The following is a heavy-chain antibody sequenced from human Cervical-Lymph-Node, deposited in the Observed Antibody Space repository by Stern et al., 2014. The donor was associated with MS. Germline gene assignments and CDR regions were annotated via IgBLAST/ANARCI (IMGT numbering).Heavy chain of an antibody. CDR3: ARDHGAYGYNNY. CDR2: IYTSGST. D-gene: IGHD5-24*01. V-gene: IGHV4-61*02. Sequence: QLQLQESGPGLVKPSQTLSLTCTVSGGSISSGSYYWSWIRQPAGKGLEWIGRIYTSGSTNYNPSLKSRVTISVDPSKNQFSLKLGSVTAADTAVYYCARDHGAYGYNNYWGQGTLVTVSS. CDR1: GGSISSGSYY. J-gene: IGHJ4*02.